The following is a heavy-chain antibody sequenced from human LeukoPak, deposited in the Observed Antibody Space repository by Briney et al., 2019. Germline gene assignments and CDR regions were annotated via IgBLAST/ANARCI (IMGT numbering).Heavy chain of an antibody. CDR1: GFTFNTYE. J-gene: IGHJ4*02. V-gene: IGHV3-48*03. Sequence: PGGSLRLSCAASGFTFNTYEMNWVRQGPGKGLEWVSYIEGSSTTIRYADSVKGRFTISRDNAKKSLYLQMNSLRVEDTAVYYCASSLSTGWGPIDDYWGQGTLVTVSS. CDR3: ASSLSTGWGPIDDY. CDR2: IEGSSTTI. D-gene: IGHD6-19*01.